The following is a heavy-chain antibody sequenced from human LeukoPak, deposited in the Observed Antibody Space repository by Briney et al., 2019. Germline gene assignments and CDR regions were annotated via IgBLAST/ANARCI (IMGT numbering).Heavy chain of an antibody. CDR1: GYTFTNYG. Sequence: ASVTVSCKTSGYTFTNYGISWVRQAPGLGLEWMGWISAYNGNTNYAQKVQGRVTMTTDTSTSTAYMELRSLRFDDTAVYYCARDQSVRLLQTSSTYFKHVFAIWGQGAMVTVSS. D-gene: IGHD6-13*01. V-gene: IGHV1-18*01. CDR3: ARDQSVRLLQTSSTYFKHVFAI. J-gene: IGHJ3*02. CDR2: ISAYNGNT.